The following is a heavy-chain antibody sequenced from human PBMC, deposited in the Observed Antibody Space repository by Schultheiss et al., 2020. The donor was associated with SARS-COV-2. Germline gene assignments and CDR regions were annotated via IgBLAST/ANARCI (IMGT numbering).Heavy chain of an antibody. D-gene: IGHD3-22*01. CDR2: ISSKSSYI. V-gene: IGHV3-21*01. CDR3: ARGVYDSSGYYVYYFDY. J-gene: IGHJ4*02. CDR1: GFTFSSYS. Sequence: GGSLRLSCAASGFTFSSYSMNWVRQAPGKGLEWVSSISSKSSYIYYADSVKGRFTISRDNAKNTLYLQMNSLRAEDTAVYYCARGVYDSSGYYVYYFDYWGQGTLVTVSS.